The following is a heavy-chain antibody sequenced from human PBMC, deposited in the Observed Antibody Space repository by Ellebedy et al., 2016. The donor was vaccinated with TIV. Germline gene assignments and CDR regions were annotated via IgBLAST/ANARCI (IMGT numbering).Heavy chain of an antibody. CDR2: ISSSSTYI. CDR3: SRGTDSSGNYDDY. J-gene: IGHJ4*02. Sequence: GESLKISCAASGFTFXSYSMDWVRHPPGKGLEWVSSISSSSTYIYYADSVKGRFTISRDNAKNSLYLQMNSLRAEDAAVYYCSRGTDSSGNYDDYWGQGTLVTVSS. V-gene: IGHV3-21*01. CDR1: GFTFXSYS. D-gene: IGHD3-10*01.